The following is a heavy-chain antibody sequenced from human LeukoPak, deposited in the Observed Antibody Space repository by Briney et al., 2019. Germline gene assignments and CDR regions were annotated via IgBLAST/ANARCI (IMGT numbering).Heavy chain of an antibody. Sequence: RAPVKVSCKASGYTFTGYYMHWVRQAPGQGLEWMGWINPNSGGTNYAQKFQGRVTMTRDTSISTAYMELSRLRSDDTAVYYCAREAYDSGSFRTDYYYMDVWGKGTTVTISS. J-gene: IGHJ6*03. CDR3: AREAYDSGSFRTDYYYMDV. CDR2: INPNSGGT. V-gene: IGHV1-2*02. D-gene: IGHD3-10*01. CDR1: GYTFTGYY.